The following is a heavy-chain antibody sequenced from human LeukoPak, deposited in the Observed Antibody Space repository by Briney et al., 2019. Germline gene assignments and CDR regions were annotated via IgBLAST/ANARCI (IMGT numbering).Heavy chain of an antibody. Sequence: ASVKVSCKASGYTFTGYYMHWVRQAPGQGLEWMGWINPNSGGTNYAQKFQGRVTMTRDTSISTAYMELSRLRSDDTAVYYCARYVLRFLEWSSHFDHWGQGTLVTVSS. V-gene: IGHV1-2*02. J-gene: IGHJ4*02. D-gene: IGHD3-3*01. CDR2: INPNSGGT. CDR1: GYTFTGYY. CDR3: ARYVLRFLEWSSHFDH.